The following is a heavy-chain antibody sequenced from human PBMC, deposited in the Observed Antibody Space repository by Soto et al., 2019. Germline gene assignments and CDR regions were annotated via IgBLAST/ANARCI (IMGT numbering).Heavy chain of an antibody. J-gene: IGHJ6*02. CDR1: GFSLSNARMG. Sequence: GSGPTLVNPTETLTLNCTVSGFSLSNARMGVSWIRQPPGKALEWLAHIFSNDEKSYSTSLKSRLTISKDTSKSQVVLTMTNMDPVDTATYYCARISNYYYYSGMDVWGQGTTVTVSS. V-gene: IGHV2-26*01. CDR3: ARISNYYYYSGMDV. CDR2: IFSNDEK.